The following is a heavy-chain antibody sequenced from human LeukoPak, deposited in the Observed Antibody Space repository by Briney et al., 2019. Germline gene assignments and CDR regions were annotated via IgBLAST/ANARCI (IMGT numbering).Heavy chain of an antibody. CDR1: GYTFTSYG. CDR2: MNPNSGNT. J-gene: IGHJ3*02. D-gene: IGHD5-12*01. V-gene: IGHV1-8*02. CDR3: ARGRWGYSGYDGAFDI. Sequence: ASVKVSCKASGYTFTSYGISWVRQAPGQGLEWMGWMNPNSGNTGYAQKFQGRVTMTRNTSISTAYMELSSLRSEDTAVYYCARGRWGYSGYDGAFDIWGQGTMVTVSS.